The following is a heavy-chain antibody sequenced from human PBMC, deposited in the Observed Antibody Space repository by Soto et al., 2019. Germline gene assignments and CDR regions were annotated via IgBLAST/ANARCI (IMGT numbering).Heavy chain of an antibody. Sequence: GGSLRLSCAASGFTFSSYSMNWVRQAPGKGLEWVSSISSSSSYIYYADSVKGRFTISRDNAKNSLYLQMNSLKAEDTAVYYCARDPRQLWTQDFDYWGQGTLVTVSS. CDR1: GFTFSSYS. J-gene: IGHJ4*02. V-gene: IGHV3-21*01. CDR2: ISSSSSYI. D-gene: IGHD5-18*01. CDR3: ARDPRQLWTQDFDY.